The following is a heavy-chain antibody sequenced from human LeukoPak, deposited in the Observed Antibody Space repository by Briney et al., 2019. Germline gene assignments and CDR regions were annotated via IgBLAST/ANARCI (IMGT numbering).Heavy chain of an antibody. CDR3: AREGGYCSSTSCWGKPDY. Sequence: PGGSLRLSCAASGFTFSSYAMHWVRQAPGKGLEWVAVISYDGSNKYYADSVKGRFTISRDNSKNTLYLQMNSLRAEDTAVYYCAREGGYCSSTSCWGKPDYWGQGTLVTVSS. J-gene: IGHJ4*02. D-gene: IGHD2-2*01. CDR2: ISYDGSNK. CDR1: GFTFSSYA. V-gene: IGHV3-30-3*01.